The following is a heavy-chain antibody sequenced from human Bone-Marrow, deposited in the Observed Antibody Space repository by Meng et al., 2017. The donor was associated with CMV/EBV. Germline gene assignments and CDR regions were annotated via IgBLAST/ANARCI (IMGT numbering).Heavy chain of an antibody. CDR1: GFTFISYA. J-gene: IGHJ6*02. D-gene: IGHD3-3*01. CDR2: ISWNSGSI. V-gene: IGHV3-9*01. Sequence: SLKISCAASGFTFISYAMSWVRQAPGKGLEWVSGISWNSGSIGYADSVKGRFTISRDNAKNSLYPQMNSLRAEDTALYYCAKGTYYDFWSGYLDVWGQGTTVTVSS. CDR3: AKGTYYDFWSGYLDV.